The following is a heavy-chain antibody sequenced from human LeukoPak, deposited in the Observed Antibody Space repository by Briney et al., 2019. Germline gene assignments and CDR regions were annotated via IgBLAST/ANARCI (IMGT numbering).Heavy chain of an antibody. CDR3: ARDPKIAVAGTDWFDP. CDR1: GGSISSSSYY. CDR2: IYYSGST. D-gene: IGHD6-19*01. V-gene: IGHV4-39*07. Sequence: SETLSLTCTVSGGSISSSSYYWGWIRQPPGKGLEWIGSIYYSGSTYYNPSLKSRVTISVDTSKNQFSLKLSSVTAADTAVYYCARDPKIAVAGTDWFDPWGQGTLVTVSS. J-gene: IGHJ5*02.